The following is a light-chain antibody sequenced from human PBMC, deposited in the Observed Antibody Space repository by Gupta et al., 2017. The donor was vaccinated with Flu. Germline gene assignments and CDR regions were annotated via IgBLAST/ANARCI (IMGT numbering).Light chain of an antibody. CDR2: GVN. V-gene: IGLV2-11*03. Sequence: GQSVAISGSGGTVGGDKYVSWYQQHPGKAPKVMIYGVNKRTSGIPDRFSGTKSGNTASLTISGLQAEDEADYYCCSYAGNNIYVFGVGTKLTVL. CDR1: TVGGDKY. CDR3: CSYAGNNIYV. J-gene: IGLJ2*01.